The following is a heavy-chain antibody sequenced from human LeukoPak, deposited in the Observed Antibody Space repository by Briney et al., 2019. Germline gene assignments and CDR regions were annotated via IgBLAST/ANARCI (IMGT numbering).Heavy chain of an antibody. V-gene: IGHV3-74*01. CDR1: GFTFTTYW. D-gene: IGHD6-19*01. Sequence: GGSLRLSCAASGFTFTTYWMHWVRQAPGRGLVWVSRINGDGSRTAYADSVKGRFTISRDNAKNTLDLQMNTLRAEDTGVYYCAREPSAVAGLDYWGQGILVTVSS. CDR3: AREPSAVAGLDY. J-gene: IGHJ4*02. CDR2: INGDGSRT.